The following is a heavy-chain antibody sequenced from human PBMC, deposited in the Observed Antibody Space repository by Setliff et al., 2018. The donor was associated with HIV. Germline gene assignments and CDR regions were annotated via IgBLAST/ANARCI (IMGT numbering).Heavy chain of an antibody. CDR2: IHYSGSS. CDR1: GGSISGYY. D-gene: IGHD1-1*01. Sequence: SETLSLTCTVSGGSISGYYWSWVRQPPEKRLELIGFIHYSGSSDYNPSLKSRITISVDMSRNQFSLVLSSVTSADTAVYYCARFQAWQLGRRGGYYYYMDVWGKGTTVTVSS. CDR3: ARFQAWQLGRRGGYYYYMDV. J-gene: IGHJ6*03. V-gene: IGHV4-59*01.